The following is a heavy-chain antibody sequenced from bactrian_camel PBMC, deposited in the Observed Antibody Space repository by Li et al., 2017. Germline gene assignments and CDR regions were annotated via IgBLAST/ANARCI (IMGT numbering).Heavy chain of an antibody. J-gene: IGHJ6*01. Sequence: HVQLVESGGGSVQAGGSLRLSCTASGLTYNTACMGWFRQAPGKERERVATISTHGAVIDYVDPVKGRFTISRDNAQSTVYLQMNSLTTEDTAAYYCAADFARTGRQYCFGKFQPGFDEFGYWGQGTQVTVS. D-gene: IGHD3*01. CDR2: ISTHGAVI. CDR3: AADFARTGRQYCFGKFQPGFDEFGY. CDR1: GLTYNTAC. V-gene: IGHV3-3*01.